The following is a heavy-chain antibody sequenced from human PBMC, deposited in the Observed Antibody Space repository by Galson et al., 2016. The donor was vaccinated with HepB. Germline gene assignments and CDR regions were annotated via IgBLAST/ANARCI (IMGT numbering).Heavy chain of an antibody. V-gene: IGHV1-18*01. Sequence: SVKVSCKASGYTYIDYGMMWVRQAPGQGLEWMGWISGYNGDTNYERKFQGRVTLTADTYTSTVYMELRSLRVDDTAVYYCARGDCSSNSCYMMGYYVVDVWGQGTTVTVTS. CDR2: ISGYNGDT. CDR1: GYTYIDYG. CDR3: ARGDCSSNSCYMMGYYVVDV. J-gene: IGHJ6*02. D-gene: IGHD2-2*02.